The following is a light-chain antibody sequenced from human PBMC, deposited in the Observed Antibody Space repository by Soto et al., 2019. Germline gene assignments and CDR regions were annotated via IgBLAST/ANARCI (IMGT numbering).Light chain of an antibody. CDR2: EVS. J-gene: IGLJ2*01. Sequence: VLTQPASVSGSPGQSITISCTGTSSDVGNYNLVSWYQHHPGRAPKLMIYEVSARPSGVSDRFSGSKSGNTASLTISGLQAEDEADYYCCSYTTTNTLVFGGGTKLTVL. V-gene: IGLV2-14*02. CDR1: SSDVGNYNL. CDR3: CSYTTTNTLV.